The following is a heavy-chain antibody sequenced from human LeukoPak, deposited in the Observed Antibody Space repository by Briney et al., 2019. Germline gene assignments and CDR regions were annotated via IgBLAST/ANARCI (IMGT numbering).Heavy chain of an antibody. V-gene: IGHV4-4*07. D-gene: IGHD3-16*01. CDR2: MYTSGST. J-gene: IGHJ4*02. CDR3: ARTTFGYYFDY. Sequence: SETLSLTCSVSGGSISSYYWSWIRQPVGKGLEWIGRMYTSGSTNYNPSLKSRVTISVDTSKNQFSLKLSSVTAADTAVYYCARTTFGYYFDYWGQGTLVTVSS. CDR1: GGSISSYY.